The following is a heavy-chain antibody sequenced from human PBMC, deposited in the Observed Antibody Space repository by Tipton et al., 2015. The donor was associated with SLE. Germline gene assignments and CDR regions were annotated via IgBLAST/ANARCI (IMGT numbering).Heavy chain of an antibody. V-gene: IGHV4-34*01. J-gene: IGHJ4*02. CDR3: ARRRYSGYGTVDY. Sequence: TLSLTCTVSGGSISSHYWSWIRQPPGKGLEWIGEINHSGSTNYNPSLKSRVTISVDTSKNQFSLKLSSVTAADTAVYYCARRRYSGYGTVDYWGQGTPVTVSS. CDR1: GGSISSHY. D-gene: IGHD5-12*01. CDR2: INHSGST.